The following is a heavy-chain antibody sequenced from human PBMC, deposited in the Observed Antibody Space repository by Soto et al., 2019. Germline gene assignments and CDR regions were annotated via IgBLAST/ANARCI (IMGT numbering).Heavy chain of an antibody. J-gene: IGHJ4*02. CDR2: IIPIFGTA. CDR1: GGTFSSYA. Sequence: SVKVSCKASGGTFSSYAISWVRQAPGQGLEWMGGIIPIFGTANYAQKFQGRVTITADESTSTAYMELSSLRSEDTAVYYCARSLPSVAGKFDYWGQGTLVTVSS. V-gene: IGHV1-69*13. D-gene: IGHD6-19*01. CDR3: ARSLPSVAGKFDY.